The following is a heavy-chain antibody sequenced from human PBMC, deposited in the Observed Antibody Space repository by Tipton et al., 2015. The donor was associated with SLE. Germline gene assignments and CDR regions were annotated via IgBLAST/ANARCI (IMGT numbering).Heavy chain of an antibody. J-gene: IGHJ6*03. D-gene: IGHD1-1*01. CDR3: ARVPGLERSYYYNYYMDV. Sequence: TLSLTCTVSGGSISSNSYYWGWIRQPPGKGLEWIGYIYYTGSTHYNPSLKSRVTISADTSKNQFSLRLSSVTAADTAVYYCARVPGLERSYYYNYYMDVWGKGTTVTVSS. V-gene: IGHV4-61*05. CDR2: IYYTGST. CDR1: GGSISSNSYY.